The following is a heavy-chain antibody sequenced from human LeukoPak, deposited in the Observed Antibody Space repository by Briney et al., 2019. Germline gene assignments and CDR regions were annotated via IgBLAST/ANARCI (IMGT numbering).Heavy chain of an antibody. D-gene: IGHD3-10*01. CDR3: ARVQAGGYYGSGSYYTPPFDY. CDR1: GYTFTDYY. CDR2: INPNRGGT. J-gene: IGHJ4*02. Sequence: ASVKVSCKASGYTFTDYYMHWVRQAPGQGLEWMGWINPNRGGTNYAQKFQGRVTMTRDTSISTAYMELSRLRCDDTAVYYCARVQAGGYYGSGSYYTPPFDYWGQGTLVTVSS. V-gene: IGHV1-2*02.